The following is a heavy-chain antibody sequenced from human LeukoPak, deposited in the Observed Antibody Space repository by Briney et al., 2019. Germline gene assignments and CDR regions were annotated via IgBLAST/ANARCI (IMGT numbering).Heavy chain of an antibody. CDR3: ARVHSSGYYSNWYFDL. V-gene: IGHV1-69*13. D-gene: IGHD3-22*01. CDR2: IIPLFGTS. Sequence: SVKVSCKASGGTFSSYAISWVRQAPGQWLELMAEIIPLFGTSNYAQKFQGRVTITADESTSTAYMELSSLTSEDTAVYYCARVHSSGYYSNWYFDLWGRGTLVTVSS. J-gene: IGHJ2*01. CDR1: GGTFSSYA.